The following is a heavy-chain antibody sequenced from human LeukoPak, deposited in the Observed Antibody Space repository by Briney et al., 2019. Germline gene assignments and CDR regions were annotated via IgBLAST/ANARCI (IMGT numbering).Heavy chain of an antibody. CDR2: ISGGDT. CDR1: GFTLNNDA. Sequence: GGSLRLSCTASGFTLNNDAMSWVRQAPGKGLEWVSAISGGDTYYADPVRCRFTISRDNAENSLYLRMNSLRAEDTAVYYCARDAYGSDVFDIWGQGTMVTVYS. CDR3: ARDAYGSDVFDI. D-gene: IGHD3-10*01. J-gene: IGHJ3*02. V-gene: IGHV3-23*01.